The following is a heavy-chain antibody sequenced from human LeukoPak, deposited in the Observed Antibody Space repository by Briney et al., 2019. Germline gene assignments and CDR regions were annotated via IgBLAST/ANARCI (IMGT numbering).Heavy chain of an antibody. V-gene: IGHV5-51*01. D-gene: IGHD5-12*01. CDR1: GYSFTSYW. J-gene: IGHJ4*02. CDR2: IYPGDSDT. Sequence: GESLKISCQGSGYSFTSYWIGWVRQMPGKGLEWMGIIYPGDSDTGYSPSFQGQVTISADKSISTAYLQWSSLKASDTAMYYCASGYSGYDYPFDYWGQGTLVTVSS. CDR3: ASGYSGYDYPFDY.